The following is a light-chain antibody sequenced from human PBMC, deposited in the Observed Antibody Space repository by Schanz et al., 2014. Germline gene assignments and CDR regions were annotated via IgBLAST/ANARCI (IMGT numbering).Light chain of an antibody. V-gene: IGLV1-40*01. CDR3: CSYAGSYTLV. J-gene: IGLJ3*02. CDR1: SSNIGAGYD. Sequence: QSVLTQPPSVSGAPGQRVTISCTGSSSNIGAGYDVHWYQQPPGAAPKLLMFTNIHRPAGVPDRFSGSKSGTSASLAISGLQAEDEAYYYCCSYAGSYTLVFGGGTKLTVL. CDR2: TNI.